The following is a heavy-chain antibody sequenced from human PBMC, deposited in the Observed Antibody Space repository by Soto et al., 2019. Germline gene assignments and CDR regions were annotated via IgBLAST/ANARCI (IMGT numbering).Heavy chain of an antibody. Sequence: QVQLVQSGPEVKKPGASVKVSCKTSGYTFTSYGISWARQAPGQGLEWMGGISTYKGNTNYSQKFQGRVTMTRDTATGTAYMELRSLRSDDTAVYYCATRSPAFDYWGQGTLVTVSS. CDR1: GYTFTSYG. CDR2: ISTYKGNT. V-gene: IGHV1-18*01. J-gene: IGHJ4*02. CDR3: ATRSPAFDY.